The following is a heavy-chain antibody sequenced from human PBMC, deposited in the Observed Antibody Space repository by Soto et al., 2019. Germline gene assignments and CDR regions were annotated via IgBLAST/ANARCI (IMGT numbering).Heavy chain of an antibody. CDR1: GSIFTGYG. V-gene: IGHV3-30*18. Sequence: PGGSLRLSCAASGSIFTGYGMHWVRQAPGKGLEWVAVISYDGSNKYYADSVKGRFTISRDNSKNTLYLQMNSLRAEDTAVYYCAKDPVGEQQLADGLDYWGQGTLVTVSS. CDR2: ISYDGSNK. CDR3: AKDPVGEQQLADGLDY. D-gene: IGHD6-13*01. J-gene: IGHJ4*02.